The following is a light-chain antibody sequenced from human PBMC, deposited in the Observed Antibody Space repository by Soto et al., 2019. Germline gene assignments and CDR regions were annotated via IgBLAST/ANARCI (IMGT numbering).Light chain of an antibody. CDR3: QQYGGSVPIT. Sequence: EIVLTQSPGTLSLSPGERATLSCRASQSVSSAYLAWYQQKPGQAPRLLISGASSRATGIPDRFSGSGSGTDFSLTISGLDPEDFAVYYCQQYGGSVPITFGQGTRLDIK. CDR1: QSVSSAY. J-gene: IGKJ5*01. V-gene: IGKV3-20*01. CDR2: GAS.